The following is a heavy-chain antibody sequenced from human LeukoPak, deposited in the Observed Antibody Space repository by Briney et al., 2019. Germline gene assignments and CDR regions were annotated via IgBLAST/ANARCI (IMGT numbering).Heavy chain of an antibody. D-gene: IGHD6-13*01. CDR1: GYTFTSYD. V-gene: IGHV1-8*03. J-gene: IGHJ6*03. CDR2: MNPNSGNT. Sequence: ASVKVSCKASGYTFTSYDIDWVRQATGQGLEGMGWMNPNSGNTGYAQKFQGRVTITRNTSISTAYMELSSLRSEDTAVYYCARVSITAGIISYYYYYMDVWGKGTTVTVSS. CDR3: ARVSITAGIISYYYYYMDV.